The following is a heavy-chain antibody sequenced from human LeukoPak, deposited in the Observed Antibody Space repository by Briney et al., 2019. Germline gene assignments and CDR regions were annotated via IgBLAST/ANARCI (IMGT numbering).Heavy chain of an antibody. Sequence: GGSLRLSCAASGFTFSSYAMHWVRQAPGKGLEWVAVISYDGSNKYYADSVKGRFTISRDNSKNTLYLQMNGLRAEDTAVYYCARDRGEMATTIDYWGQGTLVTVSS. CDR2: ISYDGSNK. V-gene: IGHV3-30-3*01. CDR3: ARDRGEMATTIDY. D-gene: IGHD5-24*01. J-gene: IGHJ4*02. CDR1: GFTFSSYA.